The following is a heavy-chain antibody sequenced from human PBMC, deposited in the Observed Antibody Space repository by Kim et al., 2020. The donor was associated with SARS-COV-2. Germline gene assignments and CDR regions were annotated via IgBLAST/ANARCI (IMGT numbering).Heavy chain of an antibody. D-gene: IGHD3-3*01. V-gene: IGHV1-69*04. CDR3: AGERYDFWSGYLDY. J-gene: IGHJ4*02. Sequence: EQEFQCRGTITADKSTSTAYMELSSLRSEDTAVYYCAGERYDFWSGYLDYWGQGTLVTVSS.